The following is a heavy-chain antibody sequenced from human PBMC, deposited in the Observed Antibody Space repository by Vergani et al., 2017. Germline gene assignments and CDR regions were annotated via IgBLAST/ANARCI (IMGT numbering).Heavy chain of an antibody. Sequence: QVRLQESGPGLVKPSETLSLTCSVSGGSMNGYYWSWIRQPQGKELEWIGYMYHSGSTNYNPSLETRVTISGDTSKNQFSLKLNSVTAADTAVYYCGRVADFYGLGSRLLDLWGQGILVTVSS. CDR2: MYHSGST. CDR3: GRVADFYGLGSRLLDL. J-gene: IGHJ5*02. D-gene: IGHD3-10*01. V-gene: IGHV4-59*01. CDR1: GGSMNGYY.